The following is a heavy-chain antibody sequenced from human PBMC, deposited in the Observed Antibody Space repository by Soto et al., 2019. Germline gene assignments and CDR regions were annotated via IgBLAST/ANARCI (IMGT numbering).Heavy chain of an antibody. CDR2: TYYRSKWYN. J-gene: IGHJ6*02. Sequence: PSQTLSLTCAISGDSVSRNSAAWNWIRQSPSRGLEWLGRTYYRSKWYNDYAVSVKSRITINPDTSKNQFSLQLNSVTPEDTAVYYCARENQQLVPDYYYGMDVWGQGTTVTVS. CDR1: GDSVSRNSAA. CDR3: ARENQQLVPDYYYGMDV. V-gene: IGHV6-1*01. D-gene: IGHD6-13*01.